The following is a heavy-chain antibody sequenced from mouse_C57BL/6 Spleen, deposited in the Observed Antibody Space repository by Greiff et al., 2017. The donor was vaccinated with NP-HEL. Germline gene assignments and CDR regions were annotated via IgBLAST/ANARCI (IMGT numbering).Heavy chain of an antibody. Sequence: VQLQQPGTELVKPGASVKLSCKASGYTFTSYWMHWVKQRPGQGLEWIGNINPNNGGTNYNEKFKSKATMTVDKASSTAYMQLSSLTSEDSAVYYCERGVYCYGSSERSWYFDVWGTGTTVTVSS. D-gene: IGHD1-1*01. CDR3: ERGVYCYGSSERSWYFDV. V-gene: IGHV1-53*01. CDR2: INPNNGGT. J-gene: IGHJ1*03. CDR1: GYTFTSYW.